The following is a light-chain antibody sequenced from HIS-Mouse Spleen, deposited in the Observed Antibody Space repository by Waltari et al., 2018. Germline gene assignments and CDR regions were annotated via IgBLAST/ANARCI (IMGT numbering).Light chain of an antibody. CDR3: QSYDSSLSGWV. Sequence: QSVLTQPPSVSGAPGQRVTISCTGSSPNIRAGYGVHWYQQLPGTAPNLLIYGNSNRPSGVPDRFSGSKSGTSASLAITGLQAEDEADYYCQSYDSSLSGWVFGGGTKLTVL. J-gene: IGLJ3*02. CDR1: SPNIRAGYG. V-gene: IGLV1-40*01. CDR2: GNS.